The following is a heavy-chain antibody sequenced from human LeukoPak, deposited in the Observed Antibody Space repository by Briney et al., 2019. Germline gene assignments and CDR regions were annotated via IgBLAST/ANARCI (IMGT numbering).Heavy chain of an antibody. D-gene: IGHD1-26*01. V-gene: IGHV3-48*01. Sequence: GGSLRLSCAASGFTFSSYSMNWVRQAPGKGLEWVSYISSSSSTIYYADSVKGRFTISRDNAKNSLYLQMNSLRAEDTAVYYCARDLGWEPASPDTWFDPWGQGTLVTVSS. CDR3: ARDLGWEPASPDTWFDP. J-gene: IGHJ5*02. CDR2: ISSSSSTI. CDR1: GFTFSSYS.